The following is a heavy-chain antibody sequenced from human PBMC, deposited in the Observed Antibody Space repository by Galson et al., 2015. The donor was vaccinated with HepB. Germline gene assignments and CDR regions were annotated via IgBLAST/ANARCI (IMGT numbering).Heavy chain of an antibody. CDR1: GYTLTELS. V-gene: IGHV1-24*01. D-gene: IGHD1-26*01. J-gene: IGHJ5*02. Sequence: SVKVSCKVSGYTLTELSMHWVRQAPGKGLEWMGGFDPEDGETIYAQKFQGRVTMTEDTSTDTAYMELSSLRSEDTAVYYCAINPLGATSWFDPWGQGTLVTVSS. CDR3: AINPLGATSWFDP. CDR2: FDPEDGET.